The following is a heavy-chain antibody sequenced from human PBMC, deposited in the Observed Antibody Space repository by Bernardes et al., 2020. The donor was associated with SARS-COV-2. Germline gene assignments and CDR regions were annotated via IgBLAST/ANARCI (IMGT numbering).Heavy chain of an antibody. D-gene: IGHD2-21*01. CDR2: ISPKSGAT. J-gene: IGHJ4*02. Sequence: ASVKVSCTSSGYTFSDYYTHWLRQAPGQGLEWMGWISPKSGATNHAQKFQGRVTMTRDTSISTDYMELSSLRSDDTAVYYCARTFYYDRGGDSLFDLWGQGTPVTVSS. V-gene: IGHV1-2*02. CDR3: ARTFYYDRGGDSLFDL. CDR1: GYTFSDYY.